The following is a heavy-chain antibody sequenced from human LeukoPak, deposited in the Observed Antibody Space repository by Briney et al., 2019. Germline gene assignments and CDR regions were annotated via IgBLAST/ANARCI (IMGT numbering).Heavy chain of an antibody. CDR3: ARDPTSSWETAFDF. CDR1: GFTFSSYT. V-gene: IGHV3-21*01. Sequence: GGSLRLSCAASGFTFSSYTMNWVRQAPGKGLEWDSSIDSSSIYIYYAASVKGRFTISRDNAKNSLYLQLSSLRAEDTAVYYCARDPTSSWETAFDFWGQGTMVTVSS. CDR2: IDSSSIYI. D-gene: IGHD1-26*01. J-gene: IGHJ3*01.